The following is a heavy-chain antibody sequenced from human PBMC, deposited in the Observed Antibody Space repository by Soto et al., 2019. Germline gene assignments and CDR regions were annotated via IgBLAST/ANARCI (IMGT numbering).Heavy chain of an antibody. J-gene: IGHJ4*02. V-gene: IGHV5-10-1*01. CDR1: GYSFTSYW. CDR2: IDPSDSYP. CDR3: ARHRVIYSGSYPRFDY. Sequence: PGESLTISCKGSGYSFTSYWISWVRQMPGKGLEWMGKIDPSDSYPNYSPSFQGHVTISADKSISTAYLQWSSLKASDTAMYYCARHRVIYSGSYPRFDYWGQGTRFPVSS. D-gene: IGHD1-26*01.